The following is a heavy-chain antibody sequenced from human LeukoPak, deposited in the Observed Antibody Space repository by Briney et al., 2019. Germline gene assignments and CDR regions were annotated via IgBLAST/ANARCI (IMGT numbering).Heavy chain of an antibody. CDR2: IYYSGST. Sequence: SETLSLTCTVSGGSISSYYWSWIRQPPGKGLEWIGYIYYSGSTNYNPSLKSRVTISVDTSKNQFSLKLSSVTAADTAVYYCARGIRGGGWAYYFDYWGQETLVTVSS. CDR3: ARGIRGGGWAYYFDY. V-gene: IGHV4-59*01. D-gene: IGHD6-19*01. J-gene: IGHJ4*02. CDR1: GGSISSYY.